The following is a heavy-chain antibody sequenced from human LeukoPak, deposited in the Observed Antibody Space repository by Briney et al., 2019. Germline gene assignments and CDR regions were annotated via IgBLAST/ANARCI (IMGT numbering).Heavy chain of an antibody. CDR2: INPSGGGT. CDR1: GYTLTSYY. CDR3: ARDSQTADAFDI. Sequence: ASVKVSCKASGYTLTSYYMHWVRQAPGQGLEWTGIINPSGGGTSYAQKFQGRVTMTRDTSTSTVYMELSSLRSKDTAVYYCARDSQTADAFDIWGQGTMVTVSS. D-gene: IGHD5-18*01. J-gene: IGHJ3*02. V-gene: IGHV1-46*01.